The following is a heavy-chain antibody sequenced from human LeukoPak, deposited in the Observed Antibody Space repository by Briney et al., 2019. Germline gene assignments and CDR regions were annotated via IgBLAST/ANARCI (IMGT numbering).Heavy chain of an antibody. D-gene: IGHD3-10*01. CDR1: GGSISSGSYY. V-gene: IGHV4-61*02. Sequence: PSETLSLTCTVSGGSISSGSYYWSWIRQPAGKGLEWIGRIYTSGSTNYNPSLKSRVTISVDTSKNQFSLKLSSVTAADTAVYYCAREVRMVRGGNWNDYWGQGTLVTVAS. CDR2: IYTSGST. CDR3: AREVRMVRGGNWNDY. J-gene: IGHJ4*02.